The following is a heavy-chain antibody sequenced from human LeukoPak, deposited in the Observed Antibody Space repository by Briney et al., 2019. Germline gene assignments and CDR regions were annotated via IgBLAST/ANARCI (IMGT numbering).Heavy chain of an antibody. CDR3: ARDETPFGVVTIPYFQH. D-gene: IGHD3-3*01. Sequence: SETLSLTCTVSGGSISSYYWSWIRQPAGKGLEWIGRIYTSGSTNYNPSLKSRVTMSVDTSKNQFSLKLSSVTAADTAVYYCARDETPFGVVTIPYFQHWGQGTLVTVSS. J-gene: IGHJ1*01. CDR2: IYTSGST. CDR1: GGSISSYY. V-gene: IGHV4-4*07.